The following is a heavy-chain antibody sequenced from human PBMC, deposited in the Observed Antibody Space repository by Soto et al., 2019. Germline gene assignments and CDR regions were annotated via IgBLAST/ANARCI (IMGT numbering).Heavy chain of an antibody. D-gene: IGHD3-10*02. CDR3: AKDQLYIRGVIHNWFDP. CDR2: ISGSGGHT. V-gene: IGHV3-23*01. Sequence: GGSLRLSCAASGFTFSSYAMSWVRQAPGKGLEWVSAISGSGGHTYYADSVKGRFTISRDNSKNTLYLQMNSLRAEDTALYYCAKDQLYIRGVIHNWFDPWGQGTLVTVSS. J-gene: IGHJ5*02. CDR1: GFTFSSYA.